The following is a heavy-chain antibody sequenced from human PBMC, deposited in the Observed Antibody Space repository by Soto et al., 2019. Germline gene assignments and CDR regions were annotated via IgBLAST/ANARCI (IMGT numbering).Heavy chain of an antibody. CDR3: ARDTAAGPSGHYYYGMDV. D-gene: IGHD6-13*01. Sequence: PGGSLRLSCAASGFTVSSNYMSWVRQAPGKGLEWVSVIYSGGSTYYADSVKGRFTISRDNSKNTLYLQMNSLRAEDTAVYYCARDTAAGPSGHYYYGMDVWGQGTTVTVSS. CDR1: GFTVSSNY. J-gene: IGHJ6*02. CDR2: IYSGGST. V-gene: IGHV3-66*01.